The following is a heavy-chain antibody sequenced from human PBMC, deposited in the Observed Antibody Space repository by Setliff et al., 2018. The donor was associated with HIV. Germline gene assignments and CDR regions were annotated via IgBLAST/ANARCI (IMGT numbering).Heavy chain of an antibody. Sequence: GGSLRLSCAASGFIFNNYGMYWVRQAPGKGLEWVSGILGGENDPTYYENSVMGRFIISRDNSKNTLYLQMNSLRAEDTAIYYCAKGASGSYYPFDYWGQGAPVTVSS. CDR2: ILGGENDPT. CDR3: AKGASGSYYPFDY. D-gene: IGHD1-26*01. J-gene: IGHJ4*02. CDR1: GFIFNNYG. V-gene: IGHV3-23*01.